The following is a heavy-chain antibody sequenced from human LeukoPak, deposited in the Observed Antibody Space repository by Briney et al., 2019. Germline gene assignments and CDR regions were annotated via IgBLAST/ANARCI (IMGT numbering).Heavy chain of an antibody. Sequence: GASVKVSCKTSVYTFTNSVINCVRQAPGQGLEWMGWISGYNGNTNYAQKLQGRVTMTTDTSTDTAYMELRSLRSDDTAVYYCARAGDRLYSDFWGQGTLVTVSS. J-gene: IGHJ4*02. CDR1: VYTFTNSV. CDR2: ISGYNGNT. CDR3: ARAGDRLYSDF. D-gene: IGHD3-10*02. V-gene: IGHV1-18*01.